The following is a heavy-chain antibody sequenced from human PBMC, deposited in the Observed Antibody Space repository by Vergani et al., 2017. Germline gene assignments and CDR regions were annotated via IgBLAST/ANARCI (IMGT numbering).Heavy chain of an antibody. D-gene: IGHD5-12*01. Sequence: QVQLQQWGAGLLKPSETLSLTCAVYGGSFSGYYWSWIRQPPGKGLEWIGEINHSGSTNYNPSLKSRVTISVDTSKNQLSLKLSSVTAADTAVYYCARGRLDWDIGATTRSYYFDYWGQGTLVTVSS. CDR3: ARGRLDWDIGATTRSYYFDY. CDR1: GGSFSGYY. V-gene: IGHV4-34*01. J-gene: IGHJ4*02. CDR2: INHSGST.